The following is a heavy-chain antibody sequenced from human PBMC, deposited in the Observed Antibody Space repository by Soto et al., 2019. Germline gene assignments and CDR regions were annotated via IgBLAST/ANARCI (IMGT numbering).Heavy chain of an antibody. J-gene: IGHJ4*02. CDR1: GFTFSSYS. V-gene: IGHV3-21*01. Sequence: EVQLVESGGGLVKPGGSLRLSCAASGFTFSSYSMNWVRQAPGKGLEWVSSISSSSSYIYYAGSVKGRFTISRDNAKNSLYLQMNSLRAEDTAVYYCASHPRDNSGYWYYFDYWGQGTLVTVSS. CDR2: ISSSSSYI. D-gene: IGHD3-22*01. CDR3: ASHPRDNSGYWYYFDY.